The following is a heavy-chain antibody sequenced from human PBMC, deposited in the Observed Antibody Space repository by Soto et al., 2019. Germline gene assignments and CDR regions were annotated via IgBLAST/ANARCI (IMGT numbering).Heavy chain of an antibody. CDR2: ISWNSGSI. V-gene: IGHV3-9*01. CDR1: GFTFDDYA. D-gene: IGHD2-2*01. Sequence: GVSLRLSCAASGFTFDDYAMHWVRQAPGKGLEWVSGISWNSGSIGYADSVKGRFTISRDNAKNSLYLQMNSLRAEDTALYYCAQDISSGYCSSTSCYGARKSDYYYYGMDVWGQGTTVTGSS. CDR3: AQDISSGYCSSTSCYGARKSDYYYYGMDV. J-gene: IGHJ6*02.